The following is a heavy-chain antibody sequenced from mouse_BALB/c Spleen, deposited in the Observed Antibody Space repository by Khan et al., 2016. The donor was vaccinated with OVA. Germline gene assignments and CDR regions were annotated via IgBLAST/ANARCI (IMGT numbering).Heavy chain of an antibody. J-gene: IGHJ4*01. CDR2: IWSDGTT. V-gene: IGHV2-6-1*01. Sequence: QVQLKESGPGLAAPSQSLSITCTISGFSLTTYGVHWVRQPPGKGLEWLVVIWSDGTTNYNSALKSRLTITKDNSKRQVFLKMNSLQTDDTTIYFCARPPYYHYNIMDIWGQGTSVTVSS. CDR3: ARPPYYHYNIMDI. D-gene: IGHD2-10*01. CDR1: GFSLTTYG.